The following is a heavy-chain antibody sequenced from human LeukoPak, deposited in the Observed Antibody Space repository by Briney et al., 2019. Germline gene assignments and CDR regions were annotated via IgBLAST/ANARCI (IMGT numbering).Heavy chain of an antibody. V-gene: IGHV3-11*01. CDR1: GFTFSDYY. Sequence: PGGSLRLSCAASGFTFSDYYMSWIRQAPGKGLEWVSYISSSGSTIYYADSVKGRFTISRDNAKNSLYLQMNSLRAEDTAVYYCASSPRPYYYDSSGWLDYWGQGTLVTVSS. D-gene: IGHD3-22*01. J-gene: IGHJ4*02. CDR2: ISSSGSTI. CDR3: ASSPRPYYYDSSGWLDY.